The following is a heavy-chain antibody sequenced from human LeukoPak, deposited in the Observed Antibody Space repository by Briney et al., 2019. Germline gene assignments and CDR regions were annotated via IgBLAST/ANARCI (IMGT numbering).Heavy chain of an antibody. CDR2: FDPEDGET. CDR1: GYTLTELS. D-gene: IGHD2-21*02. J-gene: IGHJ4*02. V-gene: IGHV1-24*01. CDR3: ATRDSARYYFDY. Sequence: GASVKVSCKVSGYTLTELSMHWVRQAPGKGLEWMGGFDPEDGETIYAQKFQGRVTMTEDTSTDTAYMELSSLRSEDTAVYYCATRDSARYYFDYWGQGTLVTASS.